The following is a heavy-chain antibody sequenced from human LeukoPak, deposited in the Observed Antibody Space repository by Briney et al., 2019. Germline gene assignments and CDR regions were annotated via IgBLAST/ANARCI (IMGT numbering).Heavy chain of an antibody. CDR3: TRALGELMVHAYYFDY. CDR2: IRSKAYGGTT. Sequence: PGGSLRLSCTASGFTFGDYAMSWVRQAPGKGLEWVGFIRSKAYGGTTEYAASVKGRFTISRDDSKSIAYLQMNSLKTEDTAVYYCTRALGELMVHAYYFDYWGQGTLVTVSS. J-gene: IGHJ4*02. D-gene: IGHD2-8*01. V-gene: IGHV3-49*04. CDR1: GFTFGDYA.